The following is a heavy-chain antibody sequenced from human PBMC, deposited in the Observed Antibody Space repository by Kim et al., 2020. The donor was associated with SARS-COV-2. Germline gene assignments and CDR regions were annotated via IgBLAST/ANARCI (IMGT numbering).Heavy chain of an antibody. J-gene: IGHJ4*02. D-gene: IGHD3-10*01. CDR2: IYYSGST. Sequence: SETLSLTCTVSGGSISSYYWSWIRQPPGKGLEWIGYIYYSGSTNYNPSLKSRVTISVDTSKNQFSLKLSSVTAADTAVYYCARVSGGSGSYYSDSWGQGTLVTVSS. CDR3: ARVSGGSGSYYSDS. V-gene: IGHV4-59*13. CDR1: GGSISSYY.